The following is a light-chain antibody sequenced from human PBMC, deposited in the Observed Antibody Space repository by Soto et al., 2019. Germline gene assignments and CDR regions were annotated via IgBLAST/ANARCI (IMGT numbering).Light chain of an antibody. Sequence: EIEMTQSPATLSVSPGEGATLSCRASPSVSSNLAWYQQKPGQAPRLLIYGASTRATGIPARFSGSGSGAEFTLTISSLHSEDFAVYYCQQYNNWPPTFGGGTKVDIK. CDR3: QQYNNWPPT. V-gene: IGKV3D-15*01. J-gene: IGKJ4*01. CDR1: PSVSSN. CDR2: GAS.